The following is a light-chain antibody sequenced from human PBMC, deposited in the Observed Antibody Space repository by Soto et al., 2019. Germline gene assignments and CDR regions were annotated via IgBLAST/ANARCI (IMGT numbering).Light chain of an antibody. V-gene: IGLV2-8*01. CDR2: EVN. Sequence: QSVLTQPPSASGSRGQSVTISCTGTSSDVGYYDSVSWYQHHPGKAPQAVIYEVNKRPSGVPDRFSGSKSGNTASLTVSGLQAEDEADYYRSSYAGTNNYVFGTGTKLTVL. CDR1: SSDVGYYDS. J-gene: IGLJ1*01. CDR3: SSYAGTNNYV.